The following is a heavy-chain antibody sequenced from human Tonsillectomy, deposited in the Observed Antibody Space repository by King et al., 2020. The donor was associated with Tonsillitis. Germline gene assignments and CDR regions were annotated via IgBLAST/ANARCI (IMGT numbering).Heavy chain of an antibody. Sequence: VQLVESGGGLIQPGGSLRLSCAASGFTISFNYMSWVRQAPGKGLDWVSFIYTGGITYYADSVRGRFTISRANSKNTLPLKMKSLGAEDTAVYYCARDVAAAGFLWDWGQGALVTVSS. J-gene: IGHJ4*02. D-gene: IGHD6-13*01. CDR2: IYTGGIT. CDR1: GFTISFNY. CDR3: ARDVAAAGFLWD. V-gene: IGHV3-53*01.